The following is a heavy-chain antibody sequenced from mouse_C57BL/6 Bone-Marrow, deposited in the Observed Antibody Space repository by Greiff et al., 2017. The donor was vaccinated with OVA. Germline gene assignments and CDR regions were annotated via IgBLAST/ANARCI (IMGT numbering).Heavy chain of an antibody. Sequence: EVQGVESGGGLVQPGGSLKLSCAASGFTFSDYYMYWVRQTPEKRLEWVAYISTGGGSTYYPDTVKGRFTISRDNAKNTLYLQMSRLKSEDTAMSYCARQDSYYYGSSYEYFDVWGTGTTVTVSS. CDR3: ARQDSYYYGSSYEYFDV. CDR1: GFTFSDYY. J-gene: IGHJ1*03. D-gene: IGHD1-1*01. CDR2: ISTGGGST. V-gene: IGHV5-12*01.